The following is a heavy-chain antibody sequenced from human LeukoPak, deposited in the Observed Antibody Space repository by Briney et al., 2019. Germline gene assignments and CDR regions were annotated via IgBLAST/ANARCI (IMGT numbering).Heavy chain of an antibody. D-gene: IGHD2-15*01. V-gene: IGHV4-39*07. CDR3: ARDLGGYPFFMDV. J-gene: IGHJ6*03. CDR1: GVSTRSGRHH. Sequence: SETLSLTCSVSGVSTRSGRHHWAWVRQLPGKGLEFIGSLDESGRPYYNAPLKSRVTISEDSSGKQFSLNLSSVTAADTAVYYCARDLGGYPFFMDVWGRGTTVIVSS. CDR2: LDESGRP.